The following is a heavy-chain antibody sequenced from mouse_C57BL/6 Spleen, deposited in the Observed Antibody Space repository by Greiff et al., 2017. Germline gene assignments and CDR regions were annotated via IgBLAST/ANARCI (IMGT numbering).Heavy chain of an antibody. CDR3: ARPFTVAFDY. CDR1: GYTFTSYW. CDR2: IHPNSGST. V-gene: IGHV1-64*01. D-gene: IGHD1-1*01. Sequence: QVQLQQSGAELVKPGASVKLSCKASGYTFTSYWMPWVQQRPGQGLEWIGLIHPNSGSTNYNEKFKSKATLTVDKSSSTAYMQISSLTSEDSAVYDGARPFTVAFDYWGQGTTLTVSS. J-gene: IGHJ2*01.